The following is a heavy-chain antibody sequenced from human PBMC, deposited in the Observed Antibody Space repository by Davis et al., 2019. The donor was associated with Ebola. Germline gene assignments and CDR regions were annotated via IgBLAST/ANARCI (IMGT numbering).Heavy chain of an antibody. D-gene: IGHD1-1*01. CDR3: TTTTVLTDY. CDR2: ISYDGSNK. J-gene: IGHJ4*02. CDR1: GFTFSSYA. V-gene: IGHV3-30-3*01. Sequence: GGSLRLSCAASGFTFSSYAMHWVRQAPGKGLEWVAVISYDGSNKYYADSVKGRFTISRDNSKNTAYLQMNSLKTEDTAVYYCTTTTVLTDYWGQGTLVTVSS.